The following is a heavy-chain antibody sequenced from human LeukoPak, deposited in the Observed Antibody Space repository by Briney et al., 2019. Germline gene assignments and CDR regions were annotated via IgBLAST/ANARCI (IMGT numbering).Heavy chain of an antibody. D-gene: IGHD4-17*01. J-gene: IGHJ4*02. V-gene: IGHV3-74*01. CDR2: IKGDESYT. CDR3: ASQADSAYGDYN. CDR1: GFTYSRYW. Sequence: GGSLRLSCAASGFTYSRYWMHWVRQAPGKGLVWVARIKGDESYTFYADSVKGRFTISRDNAKNTLYLQMNSLRAEDTAVYYCASQADSAYGDYNWGQGTLVTVSS.